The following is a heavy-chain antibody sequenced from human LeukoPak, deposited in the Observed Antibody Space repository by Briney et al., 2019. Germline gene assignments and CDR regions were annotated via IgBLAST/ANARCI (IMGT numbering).Heavy chain of an antibody. J-gene: IGHJ4*02. CDR1: GFTFSSYG. V-gene: IGHV3-30*02. D-gene: IGHD2-2*01. CDR2: IRYDGSNK. CDR3: AKESMPYCSSTSCSKSAFDH. Sequence: GGSLRLSCAASGFTFSSYGMHWVRQAPGKGPEWVAFIRYDGSNKYYADSVKGRFTISRDNSKNTLYLQMNSLRAEDTAVYYCAKESMPYCSSTSCSKSAFDHWGQGTLVTVSS.